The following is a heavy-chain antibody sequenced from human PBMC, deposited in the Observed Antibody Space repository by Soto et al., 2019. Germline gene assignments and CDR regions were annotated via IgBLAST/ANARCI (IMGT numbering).Heavy chain of an antibody. CDR2: IIPILGIA. CDR1: GGTFSSYT. V-gene: IGHV1-69*08. D-gene: IGHD3-22*01. CDR3: AGDYYDSSGYSQPYWYFDL. Sequence: QVQLVQSGAAVKKPGSSVKVSSKASGGTFSSYTISWVRQAPGQGLEWMGRIIPILGIANYAQKFQGRVTITADKSTSTAYMEMSSLRSEDTAVYYCAGDYYDSSGYSQPYWYFDLWGRGTLVTVSS. J-gene: IGHJ2*01.